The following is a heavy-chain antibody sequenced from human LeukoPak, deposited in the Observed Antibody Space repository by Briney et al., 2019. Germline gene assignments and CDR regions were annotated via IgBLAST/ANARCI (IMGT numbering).Heavy chain of an antibody. Sequence: GASVKVSCKASRYTFTNYYIYRVRQAPGQGVEWMGMITPSGVSTSYAPQFQGRVTMTSDTSTSTVYMELSRLRSEDTAIYYCARTNDSSLYCWVYWGQGTLVTVSS. CDR2: ITPSGVST. J-gene: IGHJ4*02. D-gene: IGHD3-22*01. V-gene: IGHV1-46*01. CDR1: RYTFTNYY. CDR3: ARTNDSSLYCWVY.